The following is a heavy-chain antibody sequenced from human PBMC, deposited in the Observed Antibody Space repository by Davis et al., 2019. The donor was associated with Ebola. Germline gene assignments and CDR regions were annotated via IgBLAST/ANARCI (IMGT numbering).Heavy chain of an antibody. CDR3: ARLSGDDFWSGYYEWFDP. J-gene: IGHJ5*02. CDR1: GYSFTSYW. Sequence: PGGSLRLSCKGSGYSFTSYWIGWVRQMPGKGLEWMGIIYPGDSDTRYSPSFQGQVTISADKSISTAYLQWSSLKASDTAMYYCARLSGDDFWSGYYEWFDPWGQGTLVTVSS. V-gene: IGHV5-51*01. D-gene: IGHD3-3*01. CDR2: IYPGDSDT.